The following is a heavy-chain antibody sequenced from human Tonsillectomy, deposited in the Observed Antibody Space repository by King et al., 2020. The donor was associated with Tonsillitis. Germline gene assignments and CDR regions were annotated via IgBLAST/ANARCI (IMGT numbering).Heavy chain of an antibody. CDR1: GFTFSSYA. D-gene: IGHD3-3*01. V-gene: IGHV3-23*04. J-gene: IGHJ6*02. CDR2: ISGSGGST. CDR3: AKDWDFWSPHSMDV. Sequence: VQLVESGGGLIQPGGSLRLSCAASGFTFSSYAISWVRQAPGKGLEWVSGISGSGGSTYYADSVKGRFAISRDNSKNTLYLQMNSLRAEETAVYYCAKDWDFWSPHSMDVWAKGPRSPSP.